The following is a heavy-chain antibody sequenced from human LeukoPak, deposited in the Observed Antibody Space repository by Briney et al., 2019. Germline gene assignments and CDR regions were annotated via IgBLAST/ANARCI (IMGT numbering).Heavy chain of an antibody. CDR3: AKDIGTTAARHGFDY. CDR2: ISGGGGGK. J-gene: IGHJ4*02. V-gene: IGHV3-23*01. CDR1: GFPFSGNA. Sequence: GGSLRLSCVVSGFPFSGNAMSWDRQAPGKGLEWVSTISGGGGGKYYADSVKGRFTISRDNSKDTLYVQMNSLRVEDTAVYYCAKDIGTTAARHGFDYWGQGTLVTVSS. D-gene: IGHD2-2*01.